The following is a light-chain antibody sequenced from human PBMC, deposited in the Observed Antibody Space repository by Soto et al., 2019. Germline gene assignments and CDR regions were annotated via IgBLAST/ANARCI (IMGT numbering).Light chain of an antibody. J-gene: IGKJ5*01. V-gene: IGKV3-15*01. CDR2: GAS. Sequence: EIVMTQSPATLSVSPGERATLSCRASQSVSSNLAWYQQKPGQAPRLLIYGASTRATGIPARFSGSGSGTEFTLTISSLQSEDFATYYCQQIYSIPITFGQGTRLEIK. CDR3: QQIYSIPIT. CDR1: QSVSSN.